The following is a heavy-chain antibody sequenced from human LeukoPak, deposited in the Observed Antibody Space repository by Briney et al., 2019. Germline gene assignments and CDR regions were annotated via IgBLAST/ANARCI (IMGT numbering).Heavy chain of an antibody. V-gene: IGHV3-30-3*01. J-gene: IGHJ4*02. Sequence: GRSLRLSCAASGFTFSSYAMHWVRQAPGKGLEWVAVISYDGSNKYYADSVKGRFTISRDNSKNTLYLQMNSLRAEDTAVYYCAREGSGSYWEDYWSQGTLVTVSS. D-gene: IGHD1-26*01. CDR1: GFTFSSYA. CDR3: AREGSGSYWEDY. CDR2: ISYDGSNK.